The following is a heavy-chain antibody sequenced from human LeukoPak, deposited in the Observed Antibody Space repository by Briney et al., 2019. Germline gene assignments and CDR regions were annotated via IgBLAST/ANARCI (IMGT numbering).Heavy chain of an antibody. CDR3: ATGGAAGRLFIDY. J-gene: IGHJ4*02. CDR1: GGTFSSYA. V-gene: IGHV1-69*06. Sequence: SVKVSCKASGGTFSSYAISWVRQAPGQGLEWMGGIIPIFGTASYAQKFQGRVTITADKSTSTAYMELSSLRSEDTAVYYCATGGAAGRLFIDYWGQGTLVTVSS. D-gene: IGHD6-19*01. CDR2: IIPIFGTA.